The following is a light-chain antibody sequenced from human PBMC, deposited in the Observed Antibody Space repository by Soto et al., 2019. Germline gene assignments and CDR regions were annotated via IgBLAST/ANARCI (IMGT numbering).Light chain of an antibody. V-gene: IGKV3D-15*01. Sequence: EIVLTQSPGTLSVSPGERATLSFRASHSVSRTYLAWYQQKPGQAPRILIYGESSRATGIPDRFSGSGSGTDFTLTISSLQSEDFAVYYCQKYNKWPPVTFGGGTKV. CDR3: QKYNKWPPVT. CDR1: HSVSRTY. J-gene: IGKJ4*01. CDR2: GES.